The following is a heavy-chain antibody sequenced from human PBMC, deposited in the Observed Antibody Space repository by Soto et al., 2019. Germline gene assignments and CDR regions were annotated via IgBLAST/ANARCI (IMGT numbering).Heavy chain of an antibody. Sequence: QVQLVQSGAEVRKPGSAVRVSCKASGGTFKMYAMNWVRQAPGQGLEWMAGIIPIFDTPRYAQKFQGRVTITVDESTTTAYIELSSLISEDTATYYCTRSIGSGGVMGGFDYWGPGTMVNVAS. CDR1: GGTFKMYA. J-gene: IGHJ4*02. CDR3: TRSIGSGGVMGGFDY. D-gene: IGHD3-16*01. CDR2: IIPIFDTP. V-gene: IGHV1-69*01.